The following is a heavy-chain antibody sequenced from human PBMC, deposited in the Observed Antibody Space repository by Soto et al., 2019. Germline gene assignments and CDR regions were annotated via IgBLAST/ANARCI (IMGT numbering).Heavy chain of an antibody. CDR3: ARIPYYYDSSGYYDHDAFDI. CDR2: INHSGST. V-gene: IGHV4-34*01. Sequence: PSETLSLTCAVYGGSFSGYYWSWIRQPPGKGLEWIGEINHSGSTNYNPSLKSRVTISVDTSKNQFPLRLSSVTAADTAVYYCARIPYYYDSSGYYDHDAFDIWGQGTMVTVSS. D-gene: IGHD3-22*01. CDR1: GGSFSGYY. J-gene: IGHJ3*02.